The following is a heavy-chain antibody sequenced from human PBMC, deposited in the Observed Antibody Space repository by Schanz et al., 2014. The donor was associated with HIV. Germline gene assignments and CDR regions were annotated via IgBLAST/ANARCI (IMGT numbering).Heavy chain of an antibody. CDR1: GFIFSSYG. V-gene: IGHV3-33*01. Sequence: EQLVESGGGLVQPGGSLRLSCAASGFIFSSYGMHWVRQAPGKGLEWVAVIWYDGSKKYYVDSVKGRFTISRDNSKNTLYLQMNSLRAEDTAVYYCARDRMTANWKNDMDVWGQGTTVTVSS. CDR2: IWYDGSKK. J-gene: IGHJ6*02. CDR3: ARDRMTANWKNDMDV. D-gene: IGHD2-21*02.